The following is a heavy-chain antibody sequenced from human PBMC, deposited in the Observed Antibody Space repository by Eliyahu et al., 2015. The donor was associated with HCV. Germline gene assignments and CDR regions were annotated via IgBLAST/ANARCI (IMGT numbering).Heavy chain of an antibody. D-gene: IGHD5-18*01. CDR1: GYTFTNYW. CDR3: ATPGMDTTMGPDAFDI. V-gene: IGHV5-51*03. Sequence: EVQLVQSGAEVKKPGESLKISCQASGYTFTNYWIGWVRQMPGKGLEWMGIIYPDDSDTRYSPSFEGQVTISADKSISTAFLQWSSLKASDTAIYYCATPGMDTTMGPDAFDIWGQGTMVTISS. CDR2: IYPDDSDT. J-gene: IGHJ3*02.